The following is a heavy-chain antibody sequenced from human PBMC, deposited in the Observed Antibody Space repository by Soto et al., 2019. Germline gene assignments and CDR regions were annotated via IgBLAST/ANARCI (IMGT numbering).Heavy chain of an antibody. CDR3: ARGELVRYYYYGMDV. Sequence: ASVKVTCKASGYTFTSYGISWVRQAPGQGLEWMGWISAYNGNTNYAQKLQGRVTMTTDTSTSTAYMELRSLRSDDTAVYYCARGELVRYYYYGMDVWGQGTTITVYS. CDR2: ISAYNGNT. J-gene: IGHJ6*02. V-gene: IGHV1-18*04. CDR1: GYTFTSYG. D-gene: IGHD6-6*01.